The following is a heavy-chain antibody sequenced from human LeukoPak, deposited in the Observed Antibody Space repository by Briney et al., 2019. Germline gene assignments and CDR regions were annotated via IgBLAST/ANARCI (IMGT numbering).Heavy chain of an antibody. V-gene: IGHV6-1*01. CDR2: TYYRSKWYN. J-gene: IGHJ4*02. CDR1: GDSFSSNSAA. D-gene: IGHD6-13*01. Sequence: SQTLSLTCAISGDSFSSNSAAWNWIRQSPSRGLEWLGRTYYRSKWYNDYAVSVKSRITINPDTSKNQFSLQLNSVTPEDTAVYYCARALGSSWPINFDYWGQGTLVTVSS. CDR3: ARALGSSWPINFDY.